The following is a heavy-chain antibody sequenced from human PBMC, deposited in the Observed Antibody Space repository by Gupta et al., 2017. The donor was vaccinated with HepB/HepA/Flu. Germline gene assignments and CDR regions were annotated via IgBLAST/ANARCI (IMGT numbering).Heavy chain of an antibody. CDR3: AKEIQKYAGKWYFDL. D-gene: IGHD5-18*01. V-gene: IGHV3-30*18. CDR2: ISHAGTVS. Sequence: QAQLAVSGGGVVQRGRSLGLSCAGSGYIFSSYGIHWVRQAPGKGMEWVAVISHAGTVSYYADSVKGRFTFSRDNSKNTGYLQLSSLRDDDAAVYYCAKEIQKYAGKWYFDLWGRGTLVSVSS. J-gene: IGHJ2*01. CDR1: GYIFSSYG.